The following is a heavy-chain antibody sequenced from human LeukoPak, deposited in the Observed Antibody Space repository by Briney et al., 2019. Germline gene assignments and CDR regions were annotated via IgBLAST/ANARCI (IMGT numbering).Heavy chain of an antibody. CDR1: GFTFSNYG. CDR3: ARVRPYCSGGSCYSMDY. Sequence: GGSLRLSCAASGFTFSNYGMSWVRQAPGKGLEWVSYISSSGSSIYYADSVKGRFTISRDNAKNSLYLQTNSLRAEDTAVYYCARVRPYCSGGSCYSMDYWGQGTLVTVSS. J-gene: IGHJ4*02. V-gene: IGHV3-48*04. CDR2: ISSSGSSI. D-gene: IGHD2-15*01.